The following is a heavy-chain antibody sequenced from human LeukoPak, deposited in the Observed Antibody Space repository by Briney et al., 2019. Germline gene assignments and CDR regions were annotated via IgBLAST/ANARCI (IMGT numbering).Heavy chain of an antibody. J-gene: IGHJ4*02. CDR3: ARDYYDTSGYFYGSNY. Sequence: ASVKVSCKASGYTFTSYAITWVRQAPGQGLEWMGWISVYSGNTHYAQKFQGRVSMTTDTSTTTAYVELRSLRSDDTAVYYCARDYYDTSGYFYGSNYWGQGTLVTVSS. CDR1: GYTFTSYA. V-gene: IGHV1-18*01. CDR2: ISVYSGNT. D-gene: IGHD3-22*01.